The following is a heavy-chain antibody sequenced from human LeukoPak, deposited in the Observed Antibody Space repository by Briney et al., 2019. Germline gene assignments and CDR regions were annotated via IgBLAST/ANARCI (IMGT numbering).Heavy chain of an antibody. J-gene: IGHJ6*03. D-gene: IGHD3-3*01. V-gene: IGHV4-39*01. Sequence: SETLSLTCTVSGGSISSSSYYWGWIRQPPGKGLEWIGSIYYSGSTYYNPSLKSRVTISVDTSKNQFSLKPSSVTAADTAVYYCARRKADYDFWSGFYYYYYMDVWGKGTTVTVSS. CDR2: IYYSGST. CDR1: GGSISSSSYY. CDR3: ARRKADYDFWSGFYYYYYMDV.